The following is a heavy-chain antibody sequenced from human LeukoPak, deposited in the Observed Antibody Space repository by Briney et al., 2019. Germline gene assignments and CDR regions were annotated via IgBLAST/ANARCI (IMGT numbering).Heavy chain of an antibody. CDR3: ARDPLFGVPLPMSFNWFDP. CDR1: GYTFTNYG. V-gene: IGHV1-18*01. D-gene: IGHD3-3*01. Sequence: GASVTVSCKASGYTFTNYGISWVRQAPGQGLEGMGWISAYNGNTNYAQKLQGRVTMTTDTSTSTAYMELRSLRSDDTAVYYCARDPLFGVPLPMSFNWFDPWGQGTLVTVSS. CDR2: ISAYNGNT. J-gene: IGHJ5*02.